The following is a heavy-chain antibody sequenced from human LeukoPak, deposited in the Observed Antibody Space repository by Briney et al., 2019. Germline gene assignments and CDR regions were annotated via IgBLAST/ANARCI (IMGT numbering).Heavy chain of an antibody. J-gene: IGHJ6*03. Sequence: GGSLRLSCAASGFTFSSCGMHWLRQAPGKGLEWVAFIRYDGSNKYYVDSVKGRFTISRDNSKNTLYLQMNSLRAEDTAVYYCAKDGGVYYYYYMDVWGKGTTVTVSS. V-gene: IGHV3-30*02. CDR1: GFTFSSCG. CDR2: IRYDGSNK. CDR3: AKDGGVYYYYYMDV. D-gene: IGHD2-8*02.